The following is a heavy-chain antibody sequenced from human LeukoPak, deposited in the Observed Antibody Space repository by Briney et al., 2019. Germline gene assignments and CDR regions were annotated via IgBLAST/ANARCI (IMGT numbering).Heavy chain of an antibody. J-gene: IGHJ4*02. V-gene: IGHV4-39*07. D-gene: IGHD5-18*01. CDR1: GGSISTSNYY. CDR2: IFYSGIT. Sequence: PSETLSLTCTVSGGSISTSNYYWGWIRQPPGKGLEWFGNIFYSGITNYNPSLKSRVTISVDTSKNQFSLKLSSVTAADTAVYYCARSVDTAMVFYFEYWGQGTLVTVSS. CDR3: ARSVDTAMVFYFEY.